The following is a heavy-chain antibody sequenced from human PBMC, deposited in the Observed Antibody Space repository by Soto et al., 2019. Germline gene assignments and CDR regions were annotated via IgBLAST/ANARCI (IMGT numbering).Heavy chain of an antibody. CDR3: ARARATIPDY. CDR1: GGSISSGGYY. CDR2: IYYSGST. V-gene: IGHV4-31*03. Sequence: SETLSLTCTVSGGSISSGGYYWSWIRQHPGKGLEWIGYIYYSGSTYYNPSLKSRVTISVDTSKNQFSLKLSSVTAADTAVYYCARARATIPDYWGQGTLVTVSS. J-gene: IGHJ4*02. D-gene: IGHD5-12*01.